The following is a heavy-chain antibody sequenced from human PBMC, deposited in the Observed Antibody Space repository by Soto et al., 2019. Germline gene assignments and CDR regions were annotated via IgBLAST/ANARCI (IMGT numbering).Heavy chain of an antibody. CDR2: IYYSGRT. J-gene: IGHJ5*02. CDR1: GGSISSYY. CDR3: ACSQSWFDP. Sequence: PSETLSLTCTVSGGSISSYYWSWIRQPPGKGLEWLGYIYYSGRTNYNPSLKSRVTISIDTSKNQFSLKLRSVTAADTALYYCACSQSWFDPWGQGTLVTVSS. V-gene: IGHV4-59*08.